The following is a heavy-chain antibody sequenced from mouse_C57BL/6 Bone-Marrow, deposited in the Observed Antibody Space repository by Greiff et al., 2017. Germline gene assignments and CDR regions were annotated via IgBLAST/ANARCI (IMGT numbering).Heavy chain of an antibody. J-gene: IGHJ2*01. CDR2: ISSGSSTI. Sequence: EVMLVESGGGLVKPGGSLKLSCEASGFTFSDYGMHWVRQAPEKGLEWVAYISSGSSTIYYADTVKGRFTISRNNAKNTLFLQMTSLRSEDTAMYYCARTGYYDYFDYWGQGTTLTVSS. CDR1: GFTFSDYG. CDR3: ARTGYYDYFDY. V-gene: IGHV5-17*01. D-gene: IGHD2-3*01.